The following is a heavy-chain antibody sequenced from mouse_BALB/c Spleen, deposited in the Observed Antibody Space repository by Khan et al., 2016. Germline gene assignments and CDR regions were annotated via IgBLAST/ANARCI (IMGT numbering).Heavy chain of an antibody. J-gene: IGHJ1*01. CDR1: GYTFTSYD. D-gene: IGHD1-1*01. Sequence: VQLQQSGAELVKPGASVKLSCKASGYTFTSYDINWVRQRPEQGLEWIGWIFPGDGSTKYNEKFKGKATLTTDKSSSTAYMQLSRLTSEDSAVYCCARLYGSTYWYFDVWGAGTTVTVSS. V-gene: IGHV1-85*01. CDR3: ARLYGSTYWYFDV. CDR2: IFPGDGST.